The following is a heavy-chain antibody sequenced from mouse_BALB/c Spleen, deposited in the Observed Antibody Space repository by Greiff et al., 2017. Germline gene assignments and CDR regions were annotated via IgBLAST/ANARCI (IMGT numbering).Heavy chain of an antibody. D-gene: IGHD2-4*01. V-gene: IGHV5-6-4*01. CDR3: TRGYDYDGDYYAMDY. CDR2: ISSGGSYT. J-gene: IGHJ4*01. CDR1: GFTFSSYT. Sequence: DVKLVESGGGLVKPGGSLKLSCAASGFTFSSYTMSWVRQTPAKRLEWVATISSGGSYTYYPDSVKGRFTISRDNAKNTLYLQMSSLKSEDTAMYYCTRGYDYDGDYYAMDYWGQGTSVTVSS.